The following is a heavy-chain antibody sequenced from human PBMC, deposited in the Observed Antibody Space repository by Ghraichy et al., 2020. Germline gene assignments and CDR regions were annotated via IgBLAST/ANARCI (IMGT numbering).Heavy chain of an antibody. J-gene: IGHJ6*02. CDR1: GFTFSSFW. CDR3: VRVPMVRGVIIVYYYYGMDV. D-gene: IGHD3-10*01. V-gene: IGHV3-7*01. Sequence: LSLTCAASGFTFSSFWMTWVRQAPGKGLEWVANIEQDGSQKYYVDSVKGRFTISRDNAKNSLYLQMNSLRAEDTAVYYCVRVPMVRGVIIVYYYYGMDVWGQGTTVTVSS. CDR2: IEQDGSQK.